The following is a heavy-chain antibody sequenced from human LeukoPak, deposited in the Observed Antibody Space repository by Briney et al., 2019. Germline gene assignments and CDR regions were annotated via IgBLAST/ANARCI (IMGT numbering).Heavy chain of an antibody. V-gene: IGHV4-30-2*01. CDR1: GGPISSGGYS. CDR3: GRGGIAAAASGIDY. CDR2: IYHSGST. D-gene: IGHD6-13*01. Sequence: SQTLSLTCAVSGGPISSGGYSWSWIRQPPGKGLEWIGYIYHSGSTYYNPSLKSRVTISVDRSKNQFSLKLSSVTAADTAVYYCGRGGIAAAASGIDYWSQGTLVAVSS. J-gene: IGHJ4*02.